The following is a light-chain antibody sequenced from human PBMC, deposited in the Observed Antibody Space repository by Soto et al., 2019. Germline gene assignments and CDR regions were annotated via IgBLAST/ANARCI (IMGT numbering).Light chain of an antibody. Sequence: DIQMTQSASTLSASVGDRVTITCRASQSISSWLAWYQQKPGKAPKLLIYDASSLESGVPSRFSGSGSGTEFTLTISSLQPDDFATYYCQQYNSYSPVTFGGGTKVDIK. V-gene: IGKV1-5*01. CDR2: DAS. CDR3: QQYNSYSPVT. CDR1: QSISSW. J-gene: IGKJ4*01.